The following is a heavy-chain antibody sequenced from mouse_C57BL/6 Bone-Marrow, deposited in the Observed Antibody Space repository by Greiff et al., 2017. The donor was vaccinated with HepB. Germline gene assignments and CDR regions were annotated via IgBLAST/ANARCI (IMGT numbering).Heavy chain of an antibody. J-gene: IGHJ3*01. CDR2: IRSKSNNYAT. CDR3: VRQLYDGPWFAY. D-gene: IGHD2-3*01. Sequence: EVKLVESGGGLVQPKGSLKLSCAASGFSFNTYAINWVRQAPGKGLEWVARIRSKSNNYATYYADSVKDRFTISRDDSESMLYLQMNNLKTEDTAMYYCVRQLYDGPWFAYWGQGTLVTVSA. V-gene: IGHV10-1*01. CDR1: GFSFNTYA.